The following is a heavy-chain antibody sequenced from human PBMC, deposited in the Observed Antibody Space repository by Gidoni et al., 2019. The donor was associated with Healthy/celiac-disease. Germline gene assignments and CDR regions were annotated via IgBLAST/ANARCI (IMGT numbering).Heavy chain of an antibody. Sequence: QVQLVQSGAEVKKPGASVKVSCKASGYTFTSYYMHWVRQAPGQGLEWMGIINPSGGSTSYAQKFQGRVTMTRDTSTSTVYMELSSLRSEDTAVYYCATSTPSMDMITFGGVIARLGWFDPWGQGTLVTVSS. CDR3: ATSTPSMDMITFGGVIARLGWFDP. CDR2: INPSGGST. J-gene: IGHJ5*02. D-gene: IGHD3-16*02. V-gene: IGHV1-46*01. CDR1: GYTFTSYY.